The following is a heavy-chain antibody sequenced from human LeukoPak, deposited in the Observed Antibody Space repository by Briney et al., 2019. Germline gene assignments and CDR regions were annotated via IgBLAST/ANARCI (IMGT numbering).Heavy chain of an antibody. CDR1: GYTFTGYG. CDR3: ARADQPIVVVPAAPTAY. Sequence: ASVKVSCKASGYTFTGYGISWVRQAPGQGLEWMGWISAYNGNTNYAQKLQGRVTMTTDTSTSTAYMELRSLRSDDTAVYYCARADQPIVVVPAAPTAYWGQGTLVTVSS. V-gene: IGHV1-18*01. CDR2: ISAYNGNT. J-gene: IGHJ4*02. D-gene: IGHD2-2*01.